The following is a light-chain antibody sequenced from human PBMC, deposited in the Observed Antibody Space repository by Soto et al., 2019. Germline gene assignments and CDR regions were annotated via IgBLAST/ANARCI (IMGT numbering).Light chain of an antibody. J-gene: IGLJ2*01. CDR1: SSDIGAYDF. Sequence: QSALTQPASVSGSPGQSITLSCTGTSSDIGAYDFVSWYQQHPGKAPKLMLYDVNIRPSGVSNRFSGSKSGNTASLTISGLPAEDEGDYYCPSRGNRPPKVFGRGTKVTVL. V-gene: IGLV2-14*03. CDR3: PSRGNRPPKV. CDR2: DVN.